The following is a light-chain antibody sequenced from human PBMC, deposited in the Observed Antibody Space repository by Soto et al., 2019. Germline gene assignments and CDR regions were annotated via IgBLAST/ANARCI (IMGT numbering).Light chain of an antibody. CDR2: AAS. V-gene: IGKV1-12*01. CDR1: QGISSW. J-gene: IGKJ5*01. CDR3: QHYGAAPIT. Sequence: DIQMTQSPSSVSASVGDRVTITCRASQGISSWLAWYQQNPGKAPKLLIYAASSRATGIADKFSGSGSGTDFTLTISRLEPEDFALYYCQHYGAAPITFGRGTRLEIK.